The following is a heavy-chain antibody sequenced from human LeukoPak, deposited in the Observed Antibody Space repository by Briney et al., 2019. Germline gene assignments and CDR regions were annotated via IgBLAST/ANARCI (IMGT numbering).Heavy chain of an antibody. CDR2: IYYSGST. J-gene: IGHJ4*02. CDR3: ARVHTTVTTYYFDY. D-gene: IGHD4-17*01. V-gene: IGHV4-61*01. CDR1: GGSVSSGSYY. Sequence: SETLSLTCTVSGGSVSSGSYYCSWIRQPPGKGLEWIGYIYYSGSTNYNPSLKSRVTISVDTSKNQFSLKLSSVTAADTAVYYCARVHTTVTTYYFDYWGQGTLVTVSS.